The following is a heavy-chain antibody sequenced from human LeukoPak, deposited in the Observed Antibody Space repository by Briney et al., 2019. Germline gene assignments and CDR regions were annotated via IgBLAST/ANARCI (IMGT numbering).Heavy chain of an antibody. Sequence: ASVKVSCKASGGTFSSYAISWVRQAPGQGLEWMGGIIPIFGTANYAQKFQGRVTITADKSTSTAYMELSSLRSEDTAVYYCASPYDILTGYWTFDYWGQGTLVTVSS. CDR3: ASPYDILTGYWTFDY. CDR2: IIPIFGTA. D-gene: IGHD3-9*01. J-gene: IGHJ4*02. V-gene: IGHV1-69*06. CDR1: GGTFSSYA.